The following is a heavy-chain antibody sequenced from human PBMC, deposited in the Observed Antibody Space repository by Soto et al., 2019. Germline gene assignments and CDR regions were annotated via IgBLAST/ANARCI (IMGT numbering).Heavy chain of an antibody. CDR2: ISSSSSYT. Sequence: NPGGSLRLSCAASGFTFSDYYMSWIRQAPGKGLEWVSYISSSSSYTNYADSVKGRFTISRDNAKNSLYLQMNSLRAEDTAVYYCARDTGVVGRPAVAVYLFDYWGQGTLVTVSS. V-gene: IGHV3-11*06. CDR3: ARDTGVVGRPAVAVYLFDY. D-gene: IGHD6-19*01. CDR1: GFTFSDYY. J-gene: IGHJ4*02.